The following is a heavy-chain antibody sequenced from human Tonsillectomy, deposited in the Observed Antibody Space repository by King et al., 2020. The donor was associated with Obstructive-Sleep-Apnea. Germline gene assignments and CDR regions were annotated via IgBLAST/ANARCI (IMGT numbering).Heavy chain of an antibody. D-gene: IGHD6-6*01. CDR2: CYTSGIT. J-gene: IGHJ4*02. CDR3: AREGRQLETHAADS. Sequence: QLQESGPGLVKPAETLSLTCTVSGDSISSSGYYWGWLRQPPGKGLEWIGNCYTSGITFYNPSLQSRVTISVDTSKNQFSLEVTSVTAADTAVYYCAREGRQLETHAADSWGQGTLVIVSA. CDR1: GDSISSSGYY. V-gene: IGHV4-39*07.